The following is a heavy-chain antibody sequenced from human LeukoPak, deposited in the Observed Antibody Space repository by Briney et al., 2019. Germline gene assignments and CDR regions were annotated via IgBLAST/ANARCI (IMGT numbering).Heavy chain of an antibody. CDR1: GGTFSSDA. D-gene: IGHD6-13*01. V-gene: IGHV1-69*04. CDR3: ARWAGAAAGFYGLDV. Sequence: SVKVSCKASGGTFSSDAITWVRQAPGQGLEWMGRIIPIYGIANYAQKFQGRVTITADKSTSTIYMELISLRPDDTAVYYCARWAGAAAGFYGLDVWGQGTTVTVSS. J-gene: IGHJ6*02. CDR2: IIPIYGIA.